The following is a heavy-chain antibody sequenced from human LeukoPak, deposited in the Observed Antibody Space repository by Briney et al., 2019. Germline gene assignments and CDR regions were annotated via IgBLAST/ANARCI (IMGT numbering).Heavy chain of an antibody. CDR3: AELGITMIGGV. D-gene: IGHD3-10*02. Sequence: EGSLRLSCAASGFTFSSYEMNWVRQAPGKGLEWVSYISSSGSTIYYADSVKGRFTISRDNAKNSLYLQMNSLRAEDTAVYYCAELGITMIGGVWGKGTTVTISS. J-gene: IGHJ6*04. V-gene: IGHV3-48*03. CDR1: GFTFSSYE. CDR2: ISSSGSTI.